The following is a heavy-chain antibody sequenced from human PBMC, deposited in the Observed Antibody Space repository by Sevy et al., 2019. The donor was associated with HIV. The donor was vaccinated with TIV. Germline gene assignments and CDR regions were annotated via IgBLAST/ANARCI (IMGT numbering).Heavy chain of an antibody. Sequence: ASVKVSCKASGYTFTGYYLHWVRQAPGQRLEWMGWINPITGDTQYAEKFQGRVTMIRDTSTSTIYMELSSLRSDDTAIYSCVRIAVAGNNNWSDPWGQGTLVTVSS. CDR1: GYTFTGYY. CDR2: INPITGDT. J-gene: IGHJ5*02. V-gene: IGHV1-2*02. D-gene: IGHD6-19*01. CDR3: VRIAVAGNNNWSDP.